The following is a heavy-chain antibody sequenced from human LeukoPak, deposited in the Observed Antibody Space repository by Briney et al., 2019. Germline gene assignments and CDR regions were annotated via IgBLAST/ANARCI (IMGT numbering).Heavy chain of an antibody. CDR2: IYYSGST. Sequence: SETLSLTCAVSGGSISSYYWSRIRQPPGKGLEWIGYIYYSGSTNYNPSLKSRVTISVDTSKNQFSLKVTSVTAADTAVYYCARSTEGYCSSTSCYVFDYWGQGTLVTVSS. J-gene: IGHJ4*02. CDR3: ARSTEGYCSSTSCYVFDY. V-gene: IGHV4-59*12. CDR1: GGSISSYY. D-gene: IGHD2-2*01.